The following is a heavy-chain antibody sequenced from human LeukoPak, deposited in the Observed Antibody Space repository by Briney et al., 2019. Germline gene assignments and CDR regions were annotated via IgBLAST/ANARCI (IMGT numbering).Heavy chain of an antibody. CDR1: GYTFTSYD. Sequence: ASVKVSCKASGYTFTSYDINWVRQATGQGLEWMGWMNPNSGNTGYAQKFQGRVTMTRKTSISTAYMELSSLRSEDTAVYYCAKRIDFWSGYCFDYWGQGTLVTVSS. CDR2: MNPNSGNT. D-gene: IGHD3-3*01. V-gene: IGHV1-8*01. J-gene: IGHJ4*02. CDR3: AKRIDFWSGYCFDY.